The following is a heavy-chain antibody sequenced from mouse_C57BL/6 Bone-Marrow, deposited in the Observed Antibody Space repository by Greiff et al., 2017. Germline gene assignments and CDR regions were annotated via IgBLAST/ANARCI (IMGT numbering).Heavy chain of an antibody. D-gene: IGHD2-3*01. CDR2: IHPNSGSN. CDR3: ERSGVWLLRRRYYFDY. J-gene: IGHJ2*01. CDR1: GYTFTSYW. Sequence: QVQLQQSGAELVKPGASVKLSCKASGYTFTSYWMHWVKQRPGQGLEWIGMIHPNSGSNNYNEKFTSKAKLTVDTSYSTAYMQLSSLTSEDSAVYSCERSGVWLLRRRYYFDYWGQGTTLTVSS. V-gene: IGHV1-64*01.